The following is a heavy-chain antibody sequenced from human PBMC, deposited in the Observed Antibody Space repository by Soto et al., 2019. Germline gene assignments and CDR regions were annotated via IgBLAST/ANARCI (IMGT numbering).Heavy chain of an antibody. D-gene: IGHD6-13*01. CDR1: GGTIVDYY. CDR2: IYYSGST. V-gene: IGHV4-59*01. Sequence: VVGGTIVDYYGSRIMKNTGKGLEWIGHIYYSGSTNYNPSLKSRVTISVDTSKNQFSLKLSSVTAADTAMYYCARGDGSSWYRDYYDMDVWRKGTTVTVS. J-gene: IGHJ6*03. CDR3: ARGDGSSWYRDYYDMDV.